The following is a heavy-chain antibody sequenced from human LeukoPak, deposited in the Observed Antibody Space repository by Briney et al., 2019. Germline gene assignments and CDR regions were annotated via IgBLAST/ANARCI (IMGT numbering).Heavy chain of an antibody. CDR2: INPNSGGT. CDR3: ATDCSSTSCYLV. CDR1: GYTFTGYY. J-gene: IGHJ4*02. D-gene: IGHD2-2*01. V-gene: IGHV1-2*02. Sequence: ASVKVSCKASGYTFTGYYMHWVRQAPGQGLEWMGWINPNSGGTNYAQKFQGRVTMTRDTSISTAYMELSRLRSDDTAVCYCATDCSSTSCYLVWGQGTLVTVSS.